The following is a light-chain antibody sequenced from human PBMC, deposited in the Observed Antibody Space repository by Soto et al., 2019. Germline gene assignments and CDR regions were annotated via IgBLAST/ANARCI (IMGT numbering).Light chain of an antibody. CDR2: TAS. Sequence: IHMTHSPSSLSASIGDTVTMTFRASQDISNYLAWYQQTPGKVPKLLIYTASTLQSGVPSRFSGSGSGTDFTLTISSLQPEDVATYYCQKYNSALTFGQGTRLEIK. V-gene: IGKV1-27*01. J-gene: IGKJ5*01. CDR3: QKYNSALT. CDR1: QDISNY.